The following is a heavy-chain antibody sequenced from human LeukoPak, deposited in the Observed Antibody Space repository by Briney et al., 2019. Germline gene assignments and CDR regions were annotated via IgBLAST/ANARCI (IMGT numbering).Heavy chain of an antibody. V-gene: IGHV3-30-3*01. J-gene: IGHJ6*03. D-gene: IGHD3-9*01. CDR2: ISYDGSNK. CDR3: AKGPPYDFDWLLAHNEYMDV. Sequence: PGGSLRLSCAASGFTFSSYAMHWVRQAPGKGLEWVAVISYDGSNKYYADSVKGRFTISRANSKNTLYLQMNSLRAEDTAVYHCAKGPPYDFDWLLAHNEYMDVWGKGTTVTVSS. CDR1: GFTFSSYA.